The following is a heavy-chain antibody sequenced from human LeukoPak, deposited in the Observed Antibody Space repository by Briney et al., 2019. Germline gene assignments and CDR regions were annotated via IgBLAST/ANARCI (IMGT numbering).Heavy chain of an antibody. D-gene: IGHD2-2*01. J-gene: IGHJ3*02. Sequence: PGGSLRLSCAASGRMFITYSMHWVRQAPGKGLEWLSMISADESDITYTDSVKGRFTTSRDNSKNTLYLQMTSLRPEDTALYYCVSQKCHTFLGAFDIWGQGTMLIVSS. CDR3: VSQKCHTFLGAFDI. CDR1: GRMFITYS. CDR2: ISADESDI. V-gene: IGHV3-30*04.